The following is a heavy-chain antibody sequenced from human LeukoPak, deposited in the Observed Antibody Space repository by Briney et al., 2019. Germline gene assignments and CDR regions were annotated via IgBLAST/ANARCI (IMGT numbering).Heavy chain of an antibody. D-gene: IGHD2-15*01. Sequence: SETLSLTCAVSGGSFSDFYWNWIRQSPGKGLEWLGEVNHSGSSNYNPSLKTRVTMSIDEAKKQISLKLTSVTAMDTSIYYCARGRAFCSGRPCNSVFAFDLWGQGTLVTVSS. CDR1: GGSFSDFY. CDR2: VNHSGSS. V-gene: IGHV4-34*01. J-gene: IGHJ4*02. CDR3: ARGRAFCSGRPCNSVFAFDL.